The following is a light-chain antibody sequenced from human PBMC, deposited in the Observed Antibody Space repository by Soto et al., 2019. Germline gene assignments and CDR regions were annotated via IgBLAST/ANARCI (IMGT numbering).Light chain of an antibody. V-gene: IGLV1-44*01. CDR3: AAWDDSLNGVV. CDR1: TSNIGRNT. CDR2: SNN. J-gene: IGLJ2*01. Sequence: QSVLTQPPSASGTPGQRVTTPCLGTTSNIGRNTVIWYQQVPRTAPKLLIYSNNQRPSGVPDRFSGSKSGTSVSLAISGLQSEDEADYYCAAWDDSLNGVVLGGGTKVTVL.